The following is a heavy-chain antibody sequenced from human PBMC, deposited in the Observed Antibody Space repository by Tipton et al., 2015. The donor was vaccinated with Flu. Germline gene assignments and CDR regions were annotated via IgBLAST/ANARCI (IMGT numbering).Heavy chain of an antibody. J-gene: IGHJ4*02. Sequence: TLSLTCTVSGGSISSGGYYWSWIRQQPGKGLEWIGYTYYSGSTYYNPSLKSRVTISVDTSKNQFSLKLSSVTAADTAVYYCARVNHYYGSGSYYTLDYWGQGTLVTVSS. D-gene: IGHD3-10*01. V-gene: IGHV4-31*03. CDR3: ARVNHYYGSGSYYTLDY. CDR2: TYYSGST. CDR1: GGSISSGGYY.